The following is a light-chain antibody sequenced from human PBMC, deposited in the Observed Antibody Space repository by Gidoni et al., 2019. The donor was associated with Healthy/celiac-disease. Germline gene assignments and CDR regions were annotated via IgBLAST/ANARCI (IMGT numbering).Light chain of an antibody. V-gene: IGLV1-47*01. Sequence: QSVLTQPPSASGPPGQRVTISCSGSSSNLGSNYVYWYQQLPGTAPKLLIYRNNQRPSGVPDRFSGSKSGISASLAISGLRSEDEADYYCAACDDSLSGPVVFGGGTKLTVL. CDR1: SSNLGSNY. CDR2: RNN. CDR3: AACDDSLSGPVV. J-gene: IGLJ2*01.